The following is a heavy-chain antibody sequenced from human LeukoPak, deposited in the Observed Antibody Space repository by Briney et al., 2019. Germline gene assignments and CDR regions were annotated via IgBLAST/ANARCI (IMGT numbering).Heavy chain of an antibody. CDR3: ARDFGGRSAFDI. CDR2: ISYDGSNK. CDR1: GFTFSSYA. D-gene: IGHD3-3*01. J-gene: IGHJ3*02. Sequence: GGSLRLSCAASGFTFSSYAMHWVRQAPGKGLEWVAVISYDGSNKYYADSVKGRFTISRDNSKNTLYLQMNSLRAEDTAVYYCARDFGGRSAFDIWGQGTMVTVSS. V-gene: IGHV3-30-3*01.